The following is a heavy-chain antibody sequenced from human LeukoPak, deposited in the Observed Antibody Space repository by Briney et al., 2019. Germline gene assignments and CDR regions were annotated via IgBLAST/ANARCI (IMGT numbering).Heavy chain of an antibody. V-gene: IGHV4-39*01. CDR1: GGSISSRIYY. D-gene: IGHD3-3*01. CDR2: IYYSGST. J-gene: IGHJ4*02. Sequence: SETLSLTCTVSGGSISSRIYYWGWIRQPPGKGLEWIGSIYYSGSTYYNPSLKSRVTISVDTSKNQFSLKLSSVTAADTAVYYCARPPFGDSGTDDYWGQGTRVTVSS. CDR3: ARPPFGDSGTDDY.